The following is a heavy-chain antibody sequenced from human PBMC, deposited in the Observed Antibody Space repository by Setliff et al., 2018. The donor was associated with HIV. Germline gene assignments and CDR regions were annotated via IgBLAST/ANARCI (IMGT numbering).Heavy chain of an antibody. J-gene: IGHJ4*02. CDR1: GYIFSDYY. Sequence: GASVKVSCKASGYIFSDYYIHWVRQTPGQGLEWMGIINPSGGRTSYAQKFQGRVTMTRDTSSSTVYMELSSLRSEDTAVYYCARDQGDNFWSGYCLDYWGQGTLVTVSS. CDR3: ARDQGDNFWSGYCLDY. V-gene: IGHV1-46*01. CDR2: INPSGGRT. D-gene: IGHD3-3*01.